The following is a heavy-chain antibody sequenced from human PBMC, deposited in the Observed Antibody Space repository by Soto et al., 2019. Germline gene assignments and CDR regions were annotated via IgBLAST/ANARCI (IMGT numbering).Heavy chain of an antibody. CDR3: AKELLTYYYYGLDV. CDR1: GFTFSSYG. J-gene: IGHJ6*02. CDR2: ISYDGSNK. Sequence: GGSLRLSCATSGFTFSSYGMHWVRQAPGKGLEWVAVISYDGSNKYYANSVKGRFTISRDNSKNTLYLQMNSLRAEDTAVFYCAKELLTYYYYGLDVWGQGTTVTVSS. V-gene: IGHV3-30*18. D-gene: IGHD2-15*01.